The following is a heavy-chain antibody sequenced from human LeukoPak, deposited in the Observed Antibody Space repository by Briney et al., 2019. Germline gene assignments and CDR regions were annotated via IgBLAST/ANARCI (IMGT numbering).Heavy chain of an antibody. CDR1: GFTFNNYA. CDR2: ISRSGNYT. V-gene: IGHV3-23*05. D-gene: IGHD3-16*01. Sequence: GGSLRLSCAASGFTFNNYAMTWVRQAPGKGLEWVSAISRSGNYTYYTDSVRGRFTVSRDNSKNTLYLQMSSLRAEDTAVYYCVKLPAAGGDYVYMEYWGPGTLVTVSS. CDR3: VKLPAAGGDYVYMEY. J-gene: IGHJ4*01.